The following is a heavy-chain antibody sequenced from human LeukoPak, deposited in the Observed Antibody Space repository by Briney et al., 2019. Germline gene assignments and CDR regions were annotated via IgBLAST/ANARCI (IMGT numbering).Heavy chain of an antibody. Sequence: GASVKVSCKASGYTFTSYGISWVRQAPGQGLEWMGLISVYNGHTKYAQKLQGRVIMTTDTSTSTAYMELRSLRFDDTAVYFCARMFYYESSDYTHMDVWGKGTTVTVSS. V-gene: IGHV1-18*01. D-gene: IGHD3-22*01. J-gene: IGHJ6*03. CDR3: ARMFYYESSDYTHMDV. CDR2: ISVYNGHT. CDR1: GYTFTSYG.